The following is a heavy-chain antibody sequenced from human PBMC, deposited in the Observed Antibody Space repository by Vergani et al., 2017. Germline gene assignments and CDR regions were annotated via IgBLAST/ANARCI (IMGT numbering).Heavy chain of an antibody. V-gene: IGHV3-74*01. CDR3: AKAYLTYYYDSSGYFDY. J-gene: IGHJ4*02. CDR2: INSDGSST. Sequence: EVQLVESGGGFVQPGGSLRLSCAASGFTFSSYWMHWVRQAPGKGLVWVSRINSDGSSTSYADSVKGRFTISRDNAKNSLYLQMNSLRAEDTALYYCAKAYLTYYYDSSGYFDYWGQGTLVTVSS. D-gene: IGHD3-22*01. CDR1: GFTFSSYW.